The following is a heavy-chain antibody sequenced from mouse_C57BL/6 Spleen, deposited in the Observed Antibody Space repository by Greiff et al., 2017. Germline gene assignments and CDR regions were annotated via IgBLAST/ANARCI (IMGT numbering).Heavy chain of an antibody. V-gene: IGHV1-69*01. J-gene: IGHJ2*01. CDR1: GYTFTSYW. Sequence: QVQLQQPGAELVMPGASVKLSCKASGYTFTSYWMHWVKQRPGQGLEWIGEIDPSDSDTNYNPKFKGKSTLTVDKSSSTAYMQLSSLTSEDSAVYYCARSGVLRYLDYWGQGTTLTVSS. CDR2: IDPSDSDT. CDR3: ARSGVLRYLDY. D-gene: IGHD1-1*01.